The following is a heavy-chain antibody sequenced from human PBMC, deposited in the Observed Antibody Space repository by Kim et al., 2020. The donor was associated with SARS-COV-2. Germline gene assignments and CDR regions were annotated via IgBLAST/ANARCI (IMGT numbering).Heavy chain of an antibody. CDR1: GFTFGDYA. D-gene: IGHD6-13*01. Sequence: GGSLRLSCTASGFTFGDYAMSWVRQAPGKGLEWVGFIRSKAYGGTTEYAASVKGRFTISRDDSKSIAYLQMNSLKTEDTAVYYCTRESSSWYSPWGGRDYGMDVWGQGTTVTVSS. V-gene: IGHV3-49*04. J-gene: IGHJ6*02. CDR2: IRSKAYGGTT. CDR3: TRESSSWYSPWGGRDYGMDV.